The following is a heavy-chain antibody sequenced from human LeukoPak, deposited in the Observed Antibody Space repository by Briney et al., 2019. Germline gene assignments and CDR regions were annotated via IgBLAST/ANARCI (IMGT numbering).Heavy chain of an antibody. CDR1: GGTFSSYA. V-gene: IGHV1-69*05. CDR2: IIPIFGTA. Sequence: SVKVSCKASGGTFSSYAISWVRQAPGQGLEWMGGIIPIFGTANYAQKFQGKVTITTDESTSTAYMELSSLRSEDTAVYYCAREFPMAFDIWGQGTMVTVSS. CDR3: AREFPMAFDI. J-gene: IGHJ3*02. D-gene: IGHD2-2*01.